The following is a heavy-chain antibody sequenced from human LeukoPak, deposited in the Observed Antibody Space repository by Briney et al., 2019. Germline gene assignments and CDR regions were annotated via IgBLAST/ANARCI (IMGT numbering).Heavy chain of an antibody. D-gene: IGHD6-19*01. CDR1: GFTFTSYY. Sequence: GGSLRLSCAASGFTFTSYYMHWVRQAPGKGLVWVSRISGDGSNTIYADSVKGRFTISRDNAKNTVYLQMNSLRAGDTAVYYCARDIHHMAVAKDAFDIWGQGTMVTVSS. CDR2: ISGDGSNT. CDR3: ARDIHHMAVAKDAFDI. V-gene: IGHV3-74*01. J-gene: IGHJ3*02.